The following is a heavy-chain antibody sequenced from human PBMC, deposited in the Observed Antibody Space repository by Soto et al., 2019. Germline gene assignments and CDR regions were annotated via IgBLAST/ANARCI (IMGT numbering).Heavy chain of an antibody. V-gene: IGHV3-15*01. CDR1: GFTFSNAW. CDR3: TTDSALRYLDWPIRYFDY. Sequence: EVQLVESGGGLVKPGGSLRLSCAASGFTFSNAWMSWVRQAPGKGLEWVGRIKSKTDGGTTDYAAPVKGRFTISRDDSKNTLYLQMNSLKTEDTAVYYCTTDSALRYLDWPIRYFDYRGQGTLVTVSS. CDR2: IKSKTDGGTT. J-gene: IGHJ4*02. D-gene: IGHD3-9*01.